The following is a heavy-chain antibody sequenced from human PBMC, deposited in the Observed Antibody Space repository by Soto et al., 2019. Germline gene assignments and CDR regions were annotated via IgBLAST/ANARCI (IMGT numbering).Heavy chain of an antibody. Sequence: TLSLTCGVYGGSFSGYYWSWIRQPPGKGLEWIGEVNHSGSTNYNPSLKSRVTISVDTSKNQFSLKLSSVTAADTAVYYCARHRRLGLLVTAAITYWGQGTLVTVSS. CDR1: GGSFSGYY. CDR3: ARHRRLGLLVTAAITY. CDR2: VNHSGST. J-gene: IGHJ4*02. D-gene: IGHD2-2*01. V-gene: IGHV4-34*01.